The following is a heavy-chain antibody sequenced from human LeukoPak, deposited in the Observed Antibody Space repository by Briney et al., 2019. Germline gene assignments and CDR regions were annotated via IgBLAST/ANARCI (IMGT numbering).Heavy chain of an antibody. CDR1: GFTFSSYA. J-gene: IGHJ6*02. CDR3: AKGGLPGIAAAGQYPRYYGMDV. Sequence: GGSLRLSCAASGFTFSSYAMSWVRQAPGKGLEWVSAISGSGGSTYYADSVKGRFTISRDNSKNTLYLQMNSLRAEDTAVYYCAKGGLPGIAAAGQYPRYYGMDVWGQGTTVTVSS. D-gene: IGHD6-13*01. CDR2: ISGSGGST. V-gene: IGHV3-23*01.